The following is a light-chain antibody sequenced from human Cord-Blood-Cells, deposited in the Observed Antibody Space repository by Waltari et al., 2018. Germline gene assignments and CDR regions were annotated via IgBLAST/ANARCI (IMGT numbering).Light chain of an antibody. CDR2: DVS. CDR3: CSYAGSYTWV. CDR1: SSDVGGYNY. V-gene: IGLV2-14*01. J-gene: IGLJ3*02. Sequence: QSALTQPASVSGSPGQSITISCPGTSSDVGGYNYVSCYQQHPGKAPKLMIYDVSKRPSGVSNRFSGSKSGNTASLTISGLQAEDEADYYCCSYAGSYTWVFGGGTKLTVL.